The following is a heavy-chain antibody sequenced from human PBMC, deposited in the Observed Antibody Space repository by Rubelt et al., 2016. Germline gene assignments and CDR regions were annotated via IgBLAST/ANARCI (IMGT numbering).Heavy chain of an antibody. D-gene: IGHD1-26*01. CDR1: GGSISSYY. J-gene: IGHJ4*02. V-gene: IGHV4-59*01. CDR2: IYYSGST. CDR3: ARASGVVGATQYFDY. Sequence: QVQLQESGPGLVKPSETLSHTCTVSGGSISSYYWSWIRQPPGKGLEWIGYIYYSGSTNYNPSLKCRVTISVDTSKNQFSLKLSSVTAADTAVYYCARASGVVGATQYFDYWGQGTLVTVSS.